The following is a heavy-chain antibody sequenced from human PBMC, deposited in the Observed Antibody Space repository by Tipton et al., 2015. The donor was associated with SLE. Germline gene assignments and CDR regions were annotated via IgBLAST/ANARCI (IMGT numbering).Heavy chain of an antibody. V-gene: IGHV4-30-4*01. CDR2: IYYSGST. Sequence: TLSLTCTVSGGSISSGDYSWSWIRQPPGKGLEWIGYIYYSGSTYYNPSLKSRVTISVDTYKNQFSLKLCSVTAADTAVYYCARDRGWSGWFDPWGQGTLVTVSS. CDR3: ARDRGWSGWFDP. J-gene: IGHJ5*02. CDR1: GGSISSGDYS. D-gene: IGHD1-26*01.